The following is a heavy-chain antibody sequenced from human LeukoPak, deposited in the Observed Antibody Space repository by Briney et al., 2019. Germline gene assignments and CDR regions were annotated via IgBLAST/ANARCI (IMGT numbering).Heavy chain of an antibody. Sequence: PGGSLRLSCAASGFTFSSYAMSWVRQAPGKGLEWVSAISGSGGSTYYADSVKGRFTISRDNSKNTLYLQMNSLRAEDTAVYYRAKGEQWLVLYFQHWGQGTLVTVSS. D-gene: IGHD6-19*01. J-gene: IGHJ1*01. CDR2: ISGSGGST. V-gene: IGHV3-23*01. CDR3: AKGEQWLVLYFQH. CDR1: GFTFSSYA.